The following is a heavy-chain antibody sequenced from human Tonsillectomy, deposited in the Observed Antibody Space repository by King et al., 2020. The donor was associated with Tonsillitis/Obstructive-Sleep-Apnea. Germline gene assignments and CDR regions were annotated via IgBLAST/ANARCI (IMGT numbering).Heavy chain of an antibody. CDR3: SRDIAGATMSSVGYYYYGMDV. J-gene: IGHJ6*02. CDR2: INPNSGGT. Sequence: VQLVQSGAEVKKPGASVKVSCKASGYTFTGYYMHWVRQAPGQGLEWMGWINPNSGGTNYAQKFQGRVTMTRDTYISTGYMELSRLRSDDKAVYYCSRDIAGATMSSVGYYYYGMDVWGQGTTVTDSS. V-gene: IGHV1-2*02. CDR1: GYTFTGYY. D-gene: IGHD1-26*01.